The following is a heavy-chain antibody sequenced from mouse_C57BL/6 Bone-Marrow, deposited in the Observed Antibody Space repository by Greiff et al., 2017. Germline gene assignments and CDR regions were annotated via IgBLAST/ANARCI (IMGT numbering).Heavy chain of an antibody. CDR3: ARHGGAWFAY. Sequence: EVKLMESGGDLVKPGGSLKLSCAASGFTFSSYGMSWVRQTPDKRLEWVATISSGGSYTYYPDSVKGRFTISRDNAKNTLYLQMSSLKSEDTAMYYCARHGGAWFAYWGQGTLVTVSA. D-gene: IGHD1-1*02. CDR1: GFTFSSYG. J-gene: IGHJ3*01. CDR2: ISSGGSYT. V-gene: IGHV5-6*01.